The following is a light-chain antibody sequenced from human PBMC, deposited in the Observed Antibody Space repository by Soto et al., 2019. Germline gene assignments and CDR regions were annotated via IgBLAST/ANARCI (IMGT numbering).Light chain of an antibody. Sequence: VLTQSPGTLSLSPGERATLSCRANASVRNNSLAWYQQHPGQPPRLLIFGASSRATGIPDRFPGSGSGADFSLTISRLDPEDSAVYFCHHDGYGAVPFGQGTKLEI. V-gene: IGKV3-20*01. CDR3: HHDGYGAVP. CDR1: ASVRNNS. CDR2: GAS. J-gene: IGKJ2*01.